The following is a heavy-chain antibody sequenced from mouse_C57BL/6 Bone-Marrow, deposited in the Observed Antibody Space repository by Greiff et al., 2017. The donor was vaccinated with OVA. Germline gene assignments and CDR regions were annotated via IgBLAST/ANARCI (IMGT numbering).Heavy chain of an antibody. V-gene: IGHV5-6*01. J-gene: IGHJ4*01. CDR3: ARHNGSYYYAMDY. CDR1: GFTFSSYG. D-gene: IGHD1-1*01. Sequence: EVQRVESGGDLVKPGGSLKLSCAASGFTFSSYGMSWVRQTPDKRLEWVATISSGGSYTYYPDSVKGRFTISRDNAKNTLYLQMSSLKSEDTAMYYCARHNGSYYYAMDYWGQGTSVTVSS. CDR2: ISSGGSYT.